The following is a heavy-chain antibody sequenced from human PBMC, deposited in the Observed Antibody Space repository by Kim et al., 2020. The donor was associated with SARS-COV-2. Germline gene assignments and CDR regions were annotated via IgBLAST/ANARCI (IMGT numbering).Heavy chain of an antibody. CDR2: IGTAGDT. CDR1: GFTFSSYD. D-gene: IGHD3-16*01. J-gene: IGHJ6*02. Sequence: GGSLRLSCAASGFTFSSYDMHWVRQATGKGLEWVSAIGTAGDTYYPGSVKGRFTISRENAKNSLYLQMNSLRAGDTAVYYCARGMIGLRQGDYYGMDVWGQGTTVTVSS. V-gene: IGHV3-13*04. CDR3: ARGMIGLRQGDYYGMDV.